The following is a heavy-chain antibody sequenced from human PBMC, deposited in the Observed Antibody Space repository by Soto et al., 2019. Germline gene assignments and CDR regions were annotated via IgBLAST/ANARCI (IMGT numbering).Heavy chain of an antibody. CDR2: ISSRSSTI. D-gene: IGHD6-13*01. V-gene: IGHV3-48*01. CDR3: ARDLGSSWYPEYFQH. Sequence: GGSLRLSCAASGFTFSSYSMNWVRQAPGKGLEWVSYISSRSSTIYYADSVKGRFTISRDNAKNSLYLQMISLRAEDTAVYYCARDLGSSWYPEYFQHWGHGTLVTVSS. J-gene: IGHJ1*01. CDR1: GFTFSSYS.